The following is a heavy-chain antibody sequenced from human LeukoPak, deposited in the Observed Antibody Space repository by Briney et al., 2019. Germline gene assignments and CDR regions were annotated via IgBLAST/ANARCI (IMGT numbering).Heavy chain of an antibody. CDR1: GYTFTGFY. J-gene: IGHJ4*02. Sequence: ASVKVSCKPSGYTFTGFYLHWVRQAPGQGLQWMGWVNPKNGATKYSQTFRGRVTMARDTSIDTAYMELSSLTSDDTAIYYCARPTHRLTVTTAIDYWGQGTLVTVSS. V-gene: IGHV1-2*02. CDR2: VNPKNGAT. CDR3: ARPTHRLTVTTAIDY. D-gene: IGHD4-17*01.